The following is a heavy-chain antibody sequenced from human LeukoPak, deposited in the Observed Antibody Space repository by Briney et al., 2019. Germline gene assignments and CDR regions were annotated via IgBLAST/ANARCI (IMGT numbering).Heavy chain of an antibody. Sequence: PSETLSLTCSVSGDSVSRSDSYWDWIRQPPGKGLEWIGTIYYSGRTYYSPSLKSRVTMSVDPSNNQFSLTLRPVTAADTAVYSCARRRYYDGSGYLEWGQGTLLSVSS. J-gene: IGHJ1*01. D-gene: IGHD3-22*01. V-gene: IGHV4-39*01. CDR1: GDSVSRSDSY. CDR3: ARRRYYDGSGYLE. CDR2: IYYSGRT.